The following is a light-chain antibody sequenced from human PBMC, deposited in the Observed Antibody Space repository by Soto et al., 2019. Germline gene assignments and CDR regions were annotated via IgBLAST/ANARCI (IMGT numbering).Light chain of an antibody. CDR2: WAS. V-gene: IGKV4-1*01. CDR1: QSVLYSSNNKNY. Sequence: DIVMTQSPDSLAVSLGERATINCKSSQSVLYSSNNKNYLAWYQQKPGQPPKLLIYWASTRESGVPDRFSGSGSGTDFTVTISSLQAEDVAVYYCQQYYSIPLTFGGGTKVEIK. J-gene: IGKJ4*01. CDR3: QQYYSIPLT.